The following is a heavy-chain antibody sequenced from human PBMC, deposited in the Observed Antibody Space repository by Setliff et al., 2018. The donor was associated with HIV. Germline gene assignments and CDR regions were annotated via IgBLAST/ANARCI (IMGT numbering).Heavy chain of an antibody. Sequence: GGSLRLSCAASGFTFSSYAMSWVRQAPGKGLEWVGRIKSKTDGGTADYAAPVKGRFTISRDDSKSTVYLQMNSLKTEDTAVYYCTTWQAGNDYWGQGTLVTVSS. CDR2: IKSKTDGGTA. CDR1: GFTFSSYA. J-gene: IGHJ4*02. D-gene: IGHD6-13*01. CDR3: TTWQAGNDY. V-gene: IGHV3-15*01.